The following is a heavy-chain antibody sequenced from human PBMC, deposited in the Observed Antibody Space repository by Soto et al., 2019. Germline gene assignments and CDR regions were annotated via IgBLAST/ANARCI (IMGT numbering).Heavy chain of an antibody. V-gene: IGHV1-3*01. CDR3: ARESRYCSGGSCYFLPGIDY. CDR2: INAGNGNT. J-gene: IGHJ4*02. Sequence: ASVKVSCKASGYTFTSYAMHWVRQAPGQRLEWMGWINAGNGNTKYSQKFQSRVTITRDTSASTAYMELSSLRSEDTAVYYFARESRYCSGGSCYFLPGIDYWGQGTLVTVSS. D-gene: IGHD2-15*01. CDR1: GYTFTSYA.